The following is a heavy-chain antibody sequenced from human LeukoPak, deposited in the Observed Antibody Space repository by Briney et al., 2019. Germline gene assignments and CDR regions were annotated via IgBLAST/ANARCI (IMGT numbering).Heavy chain of an antibody. Sequence: HPGGSLRLSCAASGFTVSSNYMSWVRQAPGKGLEWVSVIYSGGSTYYADSVKGRFTISRDNAKNSLYLQMNSLRAEDTAVYYCASLTRPHCTNGVCYYQDYYYYMDVWGKGTTVTVSS. V-gene: IGHV3-53*01. D-gene: IGHD2-8*01. CDR3: ASLTRPHCTNGVCYYQDYYYYMDV. CDR2: IYSGGST. J-gene: IGHJ6*03. CDR1: GFTVSSNY.